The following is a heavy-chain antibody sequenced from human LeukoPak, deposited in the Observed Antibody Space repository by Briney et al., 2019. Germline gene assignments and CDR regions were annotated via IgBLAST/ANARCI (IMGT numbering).Heavy chain of an antibody. CDR2: ISAYNGNT. CDR1: GYTFTSYG. Sequence: ASVKVSCKASGYTFTSYGISWVRQAPGQGLEWMGWISAYNGNTNYAQKLQGRVTMTTDTSTGTAYMELRSLRSDDTAVYYCARDWRMATRPLVAYKVSLGYWGQGTLVTVSS. J-gene: IGHJ4*02. D-gene: IGHD5-12*01. V-gene: IGHV1-18*01. CDR3: ARDWRMATRPLVAYKVSLGY.